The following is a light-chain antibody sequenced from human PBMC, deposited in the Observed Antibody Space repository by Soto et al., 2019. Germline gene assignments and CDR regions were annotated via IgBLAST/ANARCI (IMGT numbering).Light chain of an antibody. Sequence: EIVMTQSPATLSVSPGERATLSCRASQSLSSNLAWYQQKPGQAPRLLIYGASTRASGIPARFSGSGSGTEFPLTISSRQSEDFAPSYCQHHNDWPPAFTFDPRNKVDL. CDR2: GAS. CDR1: QSLSSN. V-gene: IGKV3-15*01. J-gene: IGKJ3*01. CDR3: QHHNDWPPAFT.